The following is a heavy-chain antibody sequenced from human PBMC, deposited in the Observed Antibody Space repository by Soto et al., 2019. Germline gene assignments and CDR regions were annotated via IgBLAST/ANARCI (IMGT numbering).Heavy chain of an antibody. D-gene: IGHD4-17*01. Sequence: ASVKVSCNASGYTFTSYGISWVRQAPGQGLEWMGWISAYNGNTNYAQKLQGRVTMTTDTSTSTAYMELRSLRSDDTAVYYCARASTVVKKYYFEYWGQGTLVNVSS. CDR3: ARASTVVKKYYFEY. J-gene: IGHJ4*02. CDR2: ISAYNGNT. V-gene: IGHV1-18*01. CDR1: GYTFTSYG.